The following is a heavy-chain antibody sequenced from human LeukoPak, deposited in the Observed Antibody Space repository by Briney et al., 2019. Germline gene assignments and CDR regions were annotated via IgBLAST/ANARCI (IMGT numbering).Heavy chain of an antibody. Sequence: PGGSLRLSCAASGFTFSSYSMNWVRQAPGKGLEWVSLISWDGGSTYYADSVKGRFTISRDNSKNSLYLQMNSLRTEDTALYYCAKDFEETYIAAAGSPGFDYWGQGTLVTVSS. V-gene: IGHV3-43*01. CDR2: ISWDGGST. J-gene: IGHJ4*02. CDR3: AKDFEETYIAAAGSPGFDY. D-gene: IGHD6-13*01. CDR1: GFTFSSYS.